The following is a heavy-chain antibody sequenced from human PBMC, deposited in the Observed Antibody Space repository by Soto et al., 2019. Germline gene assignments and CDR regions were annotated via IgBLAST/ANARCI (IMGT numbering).Heavy chain of an antibody. CDR1: GFTFSSYA. CDR3: AKRTWYYCDSSGYCYDY. V-gene: IGHV3-23*01. J-gene: IGHJ4*02. D-gene: IGHD3-22*01. CDR2: ISGSGGST. Sequence: EVQLLESGGGLVQPGGSLRLSCAASGFTFSSYAMSWVRQAPGKGLEWVSAISGSGGSTYYADSVKGRFTISRDNSKNTLYLQMNSLRAEDTAVYYCAKRTWYYCDSSGYCYDYWGQGTLVTVSS.